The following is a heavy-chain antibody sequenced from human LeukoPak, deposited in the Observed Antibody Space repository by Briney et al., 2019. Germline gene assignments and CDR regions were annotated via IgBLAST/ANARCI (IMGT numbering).Heavy chain of an antibody. V-gene: IGHV4-30-2*01. CDR1: GGSISSGGYY. Sequence: SETLSLTCTVSGGSISSGGYYWSWIRQPPGKGLEWIGYIYHSGSTYYNPSLKSRVTISVDRSKNQSSLKLSSVTAADTAVYYCARVITGYFDYWGQGTLVTVSS. CDR3: ARVITGYFDY. D-gene: IGHD1-20*01. CDR2: IYHSGST. J-gene: IGHJ4*02.